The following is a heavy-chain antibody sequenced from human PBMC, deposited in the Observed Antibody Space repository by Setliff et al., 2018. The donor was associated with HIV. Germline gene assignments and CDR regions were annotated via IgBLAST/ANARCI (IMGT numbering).Heavy chain of an antibody. Sequence: ASVKVSCKASGYTFSSNDINWVRQATGQGLEWMGWMNPNSGNTGYAQKFQGRVTMTRDTSISTAYMGLNNLKFEDTAVYYCARARRDSYDRGRRNHYYIDVWGKGTTGTVSS. D-gene: IGHD3-22*01. CDR1: GYTFSSND. CDR3: ARARRDSYDRGRRNHYYIDV. CDR2: MNPNSGNT. J-gene: IGHJ6*03. V-gene: IGHV1-8*01.